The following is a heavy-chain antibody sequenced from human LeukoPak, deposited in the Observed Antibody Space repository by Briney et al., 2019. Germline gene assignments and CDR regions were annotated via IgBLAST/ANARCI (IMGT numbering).Heavy chain of an antibody. CDR3: AKDYDSSGYYHYFDY. CDR1: GFTFSSYA. CDR2: ISYDGSNK. Sequence: PGGSLRLSCAASGFTFSSYAMHWVRQAPGKGLEWVAVISYDGSNKYYADSVKGRFTISRDNSKNTLYLQMNSLRAEDTAVYYCAKDYDSSGYYHYFDYWGQGALVTVSS. V-gene: IGHV3-30-3*01. D-gene: IGHD3-22*01. J-gene: IGHJ4*02.